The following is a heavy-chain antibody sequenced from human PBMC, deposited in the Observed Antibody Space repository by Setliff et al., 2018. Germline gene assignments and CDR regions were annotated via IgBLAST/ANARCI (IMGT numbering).Heavy chain of an antibody. CDR1: GGSISSGGYY. CDR3: ARDVNSGWSRDWFDP. J-gene: IGHJ5*02. Sequence: SETLSLTCTVSGGSISSGGYYWSWIRQHPGKGLEWIGYIYYSGSTYYNPSLKSRVTISVDTSKNQFSLKLSSVTAADTAVYYCARDVNSGWSRDWFDPWGQGTQVTVSS. D-gene: IGHD6-19*01. CDR2: IYYSGST. V-gene: IGHV4-31*03.